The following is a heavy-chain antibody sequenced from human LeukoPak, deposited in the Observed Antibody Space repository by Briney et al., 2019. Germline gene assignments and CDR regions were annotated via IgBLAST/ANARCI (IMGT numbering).Heavy chain of an antibody. J-gene: IGHJ5*02. Sequence: ASVKVSCKASGYTFTGYYMHWVRQAPGQGLEWMGWINPNSGGTNYAQKFQGRVTMTEDTSTDTAYMELSSLRSEDTAVYYCATSYGSPGARDNWFDPWGQGTLVTVSS. V-gene: IGHV1-2*02. CDR2: INPNSGGT. D-gene: IGHD2-2*01. CDR1: GYTFTGYY. CDR3: ATSYGSPGARDNWFDP.